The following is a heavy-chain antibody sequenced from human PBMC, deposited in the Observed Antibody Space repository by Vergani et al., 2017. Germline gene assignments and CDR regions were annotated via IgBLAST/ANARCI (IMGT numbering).Heavy chain of an antibody. CDR2: INPIDSKI. J-gene: IGHJ4*02. CDR3: TRDVPCGEGDCLHFDH. D-gene: IGHD4-17*01. Sequence: EVMLVQSGAEVKKPGESLKISCKYSESSFISNEIAWVRQMSGKGLQWMGNINPIDSKIAYSPSFQGQAIMSLDKSITTAYLQWRSLKASDTAIYYCTRDVPCGEGDCLHFDHWGQGTQVTVSS. V-gene: IGHV5-51*03. CDR1: ESSFISNE.